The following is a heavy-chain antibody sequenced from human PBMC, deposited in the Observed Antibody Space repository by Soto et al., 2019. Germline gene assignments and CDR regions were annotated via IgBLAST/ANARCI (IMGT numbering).Heavy chain of an antibody. CDR2: INAKGGGR. Sequence: ASVKVSRKACGYMLPGYYMHWVRQAPGQGVTWMRWINAKGGGRNGAQNFQGRVTITSDMTISVAYIELNSLRPDDAALCYWAGSAGGVFACIIEVPNWLAPWAQGSIVTVYS. CDR1: GYMLPGYY. V-gene: IGHV1-2*02. CDR3: AGSAGGVFACIIEVPNWLAP. J-gene: IGHJ5*02. D-gene: IGHD3-10*01.